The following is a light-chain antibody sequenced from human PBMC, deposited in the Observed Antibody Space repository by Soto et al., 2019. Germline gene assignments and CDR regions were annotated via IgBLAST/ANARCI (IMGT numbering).Light chain of an antibody. CDR1: SSNIGSNT. Sequence: QSALTQPPSASGTPGQRVTISCSGSSSNIGSNTVNWYQQLPGTAPKLLIYSNNQRPSGVPDRFSGSKSGTSASLAISGLQSEDEADYYCAAWDDSLNAHNYVFGTGTKSPS. J-gene: IGLJ1*01. CDR2: SNN. V-gene: IGLV1-44*01. CDR3: AAWDDSLNAHNYV.